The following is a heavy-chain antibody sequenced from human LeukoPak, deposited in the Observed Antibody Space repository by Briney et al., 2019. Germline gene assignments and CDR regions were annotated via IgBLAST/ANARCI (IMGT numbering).Heavy chain of an antibody. D-gene: IGHD1-14*01. CDR1: GDSVSSNSAA. CDR3: AREVFKYGRFYFDY. V-gene: IGHV6-1*01. J-gene: IGHJ4*02. Sequence: SQTLSLTCAISGDSVSSNSAAWNWIRQSPSRGLEWLGRTYYRSKWFFNYEVSVRSRITINPDTSKDQFSLQLNSVTPEDTAVYYCAREVFKYGRFYFDYWGQGTPVTVSS. CDR2: TYYRSKWFF.